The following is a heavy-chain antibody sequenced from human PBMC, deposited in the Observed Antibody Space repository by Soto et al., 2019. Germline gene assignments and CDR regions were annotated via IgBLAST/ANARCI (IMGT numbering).Heavy chain of an antibody. Sequence: QVQLVQSGAEVKKPGSSVYVSCKASGGTFSSYSINWVRQAPGQGLEWMGRILPILGAANYAQKFQGRVTITADTSTNTAYMELSSLRSEDTAVYFCARGADAARPPYYYYMDVWGNGTAVTVS. V-gene: IGHV1-69*08. CDR3: ARGADAARPPYYYYMDV. CDR1: GGTFSSYS. J-gene: IGHJ6*03. CDR2: ILPILGAA. D-gene: IGHD6-6*01.